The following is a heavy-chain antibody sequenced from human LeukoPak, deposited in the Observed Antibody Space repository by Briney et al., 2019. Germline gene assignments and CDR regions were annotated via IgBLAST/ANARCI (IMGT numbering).Heavy chain of an antibody. CDR1: GYTFTSYG. D-gene: IGHD3-3*01. V-gene: IGHV1-18*01. CDR3: ARAPSYDFWSGYYQEGDY. J-gene: IGHJ4*02. Sequence: GASVKVSCKASGYTFTSYGISWVRQAPGQGLEWMGWISAYNGNTNYAQKLQGRVTMTTDTSTSTAYMELRSLRSDDTAVYYCARAPSYDFWSGYYQEGDYWGQGTLVTVSS. CDR2: ISAYNGNT.